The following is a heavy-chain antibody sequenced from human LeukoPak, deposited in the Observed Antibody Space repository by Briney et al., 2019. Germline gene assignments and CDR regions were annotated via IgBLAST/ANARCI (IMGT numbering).Heavy chain of an antibody. CDR3: ARDILATSIAAPYY. V-gene: IGHV4-34*12. J-gene: IGHJ4*02. CDR2: IFYSGRT. Sequence: KPSETLSLTCAVYGGSFSGYYWNWIRQPPGKGLEWIGSIFYSGRTYYNPSLKSRVTMSVDTSKNQFSLRLSSVNAADTAVYYCARDILATSIAAPYYWGQGTLVTVSS. CDR1: GGSFSGYY. D-gene: IGHD6-13*01.